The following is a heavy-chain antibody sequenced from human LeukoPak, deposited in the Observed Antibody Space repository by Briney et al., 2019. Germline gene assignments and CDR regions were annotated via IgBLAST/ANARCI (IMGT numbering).Heavy chain of an antibody. CDR1: GYTLTGYY. V-gene: IGHV1-2*02. Sequence: GASVKVSCEASGYTLTGYYMHWVRQAPGQGLEWMGWINPNSGGTNYAQKFQGRVTMTRDTSISTAYMELSRLTFDDTAVYYCARDWELGYWGQGTLVTVSS. D-gene: IGHD1-7*01. J-gene: IGHJ4*02. CDR3: ARDWELGY. CDR2: INPNSGGT.